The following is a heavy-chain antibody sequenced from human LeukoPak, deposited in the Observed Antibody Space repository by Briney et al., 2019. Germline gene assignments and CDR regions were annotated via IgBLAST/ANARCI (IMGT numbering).Heavy chain of an antibody. CDR2: INPNSGGT. CDR3: ARVIDSSSWSPGFDY. V-gene: IGHV1-2*02. Sequence: ASVKVSCKASGYTFTGYYMHWVRRAPGQGLEWMGWINPNSGGTNYAQKFQGRVTMTRDTSISTAYMELSRLRSDDTAVYYCARVIDSSSWSPGFDYWGQGTLVTVSS. CDR1: GYTFTGYY. J-gene: IGHJ4*02. D-gene: IGHD6-13*01.